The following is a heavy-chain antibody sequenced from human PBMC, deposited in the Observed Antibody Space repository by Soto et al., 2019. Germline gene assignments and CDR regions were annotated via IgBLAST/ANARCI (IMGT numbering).Heavy chain of an antibody. Sequence: LRLSCAAFGFTFRSYAMSWVRQAPGKGLEWVSALTDSGGSTYYADSVQDRFTISRDNSKDTVYLQMTSLTAEDTAVYYCAKDYSSTWYPGYAMGVWGQGTTVTVSS. D-gene: IGHD6-13*01. CDR2: LTDSGGST. CDR1: GFTFRSYA. J-gene: IGHJ6*02. V-gene: IGHV3-23*01. CDR3: AKDYSSTWYPGYAMGV.